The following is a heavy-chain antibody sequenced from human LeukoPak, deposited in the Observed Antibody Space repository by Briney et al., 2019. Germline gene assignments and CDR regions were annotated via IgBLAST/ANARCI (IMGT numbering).Heavy chain of an antibody. CDR1: GGSISSYY. J-gene: IGHJ4*02. D-gene: IGHD1-26*01. CDR2: IYTSGST. Sequence: KSSETLSLTCTVSGGSISSYYWSWIRQPPGKGLEWIGYIYTSGSTNYNPSLKSRVTISVDTSKNQFSLKLSSVTAADTAVYYCRATESEWELLEDYWGQGTLVTVSS. CDR3: RATESEWELLEDY. V-gene: IGHV4-4*09.